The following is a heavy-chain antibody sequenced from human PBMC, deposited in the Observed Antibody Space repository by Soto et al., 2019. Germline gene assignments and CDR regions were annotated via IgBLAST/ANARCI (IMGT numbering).Heavy chain of an antibody. V-gene: IGHV3-30*03. J-gene: IGHJ4*02. CDR2: ISYDGSNK. Sequence: QVQLVESGGGVVQPGRYLRISCAASEVPFSNYGMHWVRQAPGKGLEWVAHISYDGSNKHYADSVKGRFTISRDNSKNMLFLQMSSLRTEDTAVYYCAGGQYYFDYCGQGTRVSVSS. CDR3: AGGQYYFDY. D-gene: IGHD2-15*01. CDR1: EVPFSNYG.